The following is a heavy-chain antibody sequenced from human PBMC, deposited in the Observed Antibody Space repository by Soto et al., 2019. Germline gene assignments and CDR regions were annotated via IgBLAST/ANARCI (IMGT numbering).Heavy chain of an antibody. Sequence: SETLSLTCTVSGGSISSSSYYWGWIRQPPGKGLEWIGSIYYSGSTYYNPSLKSRVTISVDTSKNQFSLKLSSVTAADTAVYYCARHEFDSGYDYFDYWGQGTLVTVSS. CDR3: ARHEFDSGYDYFDY. CDR1: GGSISSSSYY. D-gene: IGHD5-12*01. CDR2: IYYSGST. J-gene: IGHJ4*02. V-gene: IGHV4-39*01.